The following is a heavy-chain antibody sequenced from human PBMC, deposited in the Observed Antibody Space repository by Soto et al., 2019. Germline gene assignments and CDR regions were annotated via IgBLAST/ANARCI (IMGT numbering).Heavy chain of an antibody. CDR3: ARGFRLGHHFDY. Sequence: SETLSLTCAVYGGSFSGYYWSWIRQPPGKGLEWIGEINHSGSTNYNPSLKSRVTISVDTSKNQFSLKLSSVTAADTAVYYCARGFRLGHHFDYWGQGTLVTVSS. CDR1: GGSFSGYY. V-gene: IGHV4-34*01. D-gene: IGHD4-17*01. J-gene: IGHJ4*02. CDR2: INHSGST.